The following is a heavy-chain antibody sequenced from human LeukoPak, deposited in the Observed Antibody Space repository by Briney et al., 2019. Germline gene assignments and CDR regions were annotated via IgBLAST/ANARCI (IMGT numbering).Heavy chain of an antibody. V-gene: IGHV4-59*01. CDR1: GGSISTYY. Sequence: SETLSLTCTVSGGSISTYYWSWIRQPPGKALEWIGYIYYTGSTIYNPSLKSRVTISEDTSSNQFSLRLTSVTAADTGVYYCARDRIGSSGWYPVEYWYFDLWGRGTLVTVSS. J-gene: IGHJ2*01. CDR2: IYYTGST. CDR3: ARDRIGSSGWYPVEYWYFDL. D-gene: IGHD6-19*01.